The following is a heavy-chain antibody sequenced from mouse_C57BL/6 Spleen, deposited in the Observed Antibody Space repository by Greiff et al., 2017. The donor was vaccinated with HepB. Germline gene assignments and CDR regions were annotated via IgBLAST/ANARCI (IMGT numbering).Heavy chain of an antibody. J-gene: IGHJ3*01. CDR2: ISNLAYSN. Sequence: EVKLVESGGGLVQPGGSLKLSCAASGFTFSDYGMAWVRQAPRKGPEWVAFISNLAYSNYYADTVTGRFTISRENAKNTLYLEMSSLRSEETAMYYCARGGGDSDDWFAYWGQGTRVTVSA. D-gene: IGHD2-13*01. CDR3: ARGGGDSDDWFAY. V-gene: IGHV5-15*01. CDR1: GFTFSDYG.